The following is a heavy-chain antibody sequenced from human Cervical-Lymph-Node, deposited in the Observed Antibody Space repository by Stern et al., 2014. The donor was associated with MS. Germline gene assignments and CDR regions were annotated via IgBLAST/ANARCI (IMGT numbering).Heavy chain of an antibody. J-gene: IGHJ4*02. CDR1: GGSISSGSDY. CDR2: IHASGSA. D-gene: IGHD5-18*01. CDR3: ASGYRIFDY. Sequence: VQLVESGPGLVKPSQTLSLTCTVYGGSISSGSDYWSWIRQPVGKGLEWIGRIHASGSAFYTPSLKSRVTISTDTSMNQFSLELNSATAADTAIYYCASGYRIFDYWGQGILVTVSS. V-gene: IGHV4-61*02.